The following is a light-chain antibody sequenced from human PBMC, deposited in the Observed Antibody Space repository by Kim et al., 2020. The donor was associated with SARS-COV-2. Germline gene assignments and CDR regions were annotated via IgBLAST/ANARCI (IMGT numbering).Light chain of an antibody. Sequence: SVSPGQTASLSCSGDKLGNKYACWYQQKPGQSPVLVIYQDNKRPSGIPERFSGSNSGNTATLTISGTQAMDEADYYCQAWDSSIGVFGGGTQLTVL. CDR3: QAWDSSIGV. J-gene: IGLJ3*02. CDR2: QDN. CDR1: KLGNKY. V-gene: IGLV3-1*01.